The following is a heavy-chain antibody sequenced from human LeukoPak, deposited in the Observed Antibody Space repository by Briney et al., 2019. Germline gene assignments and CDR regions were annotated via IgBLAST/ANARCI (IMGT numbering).Heavy chain of an antibody. CDR2: INWNGGST. CDR3: ARLKAIEDSSSWDY. D-gene: IGHD6-6*01. V-gene: IGHV3-20*04. CDR1: GFTFDDYG. Sequence: GGSMRLSCAASGFTFDDYGMSWVRQAPGKGLEWVSGINWNGGSTGYADSVKGRFTISRDNAKNSLYLQMNSLRAEDTALYYCARLKAIEDSSSWDYWGQGTLVTVSS. J-gene: IGHJ4*02.